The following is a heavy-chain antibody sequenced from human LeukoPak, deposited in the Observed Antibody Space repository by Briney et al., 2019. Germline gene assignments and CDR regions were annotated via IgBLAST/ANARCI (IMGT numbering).Heavy chain of an antibody. CDR3: TVRIVVVTAPDY. D-gene: IGHD2-21*02. V-gene: IGHV3-15*01. CDR1: GFTFSNAW. CDR2: ITSKTDSGTT. Sequence: GGPLRLSCAASGFTFSNAWMCRVRQAPGKGLEWVGRITSKTDSGTTDYAAPVKGRFTISRDDSKNTLYLQMNSLKTEDTAVYYCTVRIVVVTAPDYWGQGTLVTVSS. J-gene: IGHJ4*02.